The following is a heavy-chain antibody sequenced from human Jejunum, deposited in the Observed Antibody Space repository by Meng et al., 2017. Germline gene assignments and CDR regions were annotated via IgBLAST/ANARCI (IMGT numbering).Heavy chain of an antibody. D-gene: IGHD3-10*01. CDR3: AADLAGSGVGEFEY. V-gene: IGHV3-15*01. CDR1: GFIFSSAW. Sequence: GGSLRLSCAASGFIFSSAWMTWVRQAPGKGLEWVGRVKSNAYGGTTDYAAPVKGTFTISRDDSKNTVYLQMNSLKTEDTAVYYCAADLAGSGVGEFEYWGQGTLVTSPQ. CDR2: VKSNAYGGTT. J-gene: IGHJ4*02.